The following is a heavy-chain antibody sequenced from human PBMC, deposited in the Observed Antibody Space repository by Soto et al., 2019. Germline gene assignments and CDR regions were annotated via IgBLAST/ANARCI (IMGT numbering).Heavy chain of an antibody. CDR1: GGTFSSYA. D-gene: IGHD6-13*01. J-gene: IGHJ6*02. V-gene: IGHV1-69*06. Sequence: ASVKVSCKASGGTFSSYAISWVRQAPGQGLEWMGGIIPIFGTANYAQKFQGRVTITADKSTSTAYMELSSLRSEDTAVYYCECGLRIAAAGKDDYNGMDVCGQGTTVTVSS. CDR3: ECGLRIAAAGKDDYNGMDV. CDR2: IIPIFGTA.